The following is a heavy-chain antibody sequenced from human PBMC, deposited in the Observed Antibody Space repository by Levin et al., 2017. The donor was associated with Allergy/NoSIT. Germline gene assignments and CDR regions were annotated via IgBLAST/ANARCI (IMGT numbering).Heavy chain of an antibody. CDR3: ARDQLSQRFDY. Sequence: GGSLRLSCAASGFTVSSNYMSWVRQAPGKGLEWVSVIYSGGNTYYADSVKGRFTISRDNSKNTLFLQMNSLSAEDTAVYYCARDQLSQRFDYWGQGTLVTVSS. CDR1: GFTVSSNY. D-gene: IGHD1-1*01. J-gene: IGHJ4*02. CDR2: IYSGGNT. V-gene: IGHV3-66*01.